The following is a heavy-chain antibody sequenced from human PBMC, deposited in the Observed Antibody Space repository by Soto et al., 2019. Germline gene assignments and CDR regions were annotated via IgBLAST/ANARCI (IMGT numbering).Heavy chain of an antibody. CDR2: IYWDDDK. D-gene: IGHD3-3*01. CDR3: AHRVLRTVFGLVTTTAICFDF. J-gene: IGHJ4*02. V-gene: IGHV2-5*02. Sequence: QITLKESGPTGVKPTETLTLTSTFSGFSLTTSGVGVAWVRRSPGKAPEWLALIYWDDDKRYSTSLKSRLTITKDTSTNQVVLTMANVDPADTATYYCAHRVLRTVFGLVTTTAICFDFWGQGTPVVVSS. CDR1: GFSLTTSGVG.